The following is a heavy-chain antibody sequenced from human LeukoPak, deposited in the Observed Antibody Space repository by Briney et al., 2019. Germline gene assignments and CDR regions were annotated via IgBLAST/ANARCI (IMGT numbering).Heavy chain of an antibody. J-gene: IGHJ4*02. V-gene: IGHV3-23*01. CDR1: GFTFSNYA. Sequence: QPGGSLRLSCAASGFTFSNYAMSWVRQAPGKGLEWVSAISGSDGSTNYADSVKGRFTISRDNARTSLDLQMNSLRAEDTALYYCARDYYGDYYFDCWGQGTLVTVSS. D-gene: IGHD4-17*01. CDR2: ISGSDGST. CDR3: ARDYYGDYYFDC.